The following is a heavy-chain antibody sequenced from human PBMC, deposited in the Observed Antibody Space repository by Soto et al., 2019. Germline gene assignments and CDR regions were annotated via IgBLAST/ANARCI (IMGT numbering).Heavy chain of an antibody. CDR1: GFHFSTHW. CDR2: IKEDGSEK. V-gene: IGHV3-7*01. J-gene: IGHJ6*04. D-gene: IGHD6-13*01. Sequence: GGALRLSCAASGFHFSTHWMTWVRQGPGKGLEWVADIKEDGSEKYYVDSVKGRFTMSRDNAQNSLYLQVNNLRVEDTAVYYCARIAADGRGMDVWGRGTTVTVSS. CDR3: ARIAADGRGMDV.